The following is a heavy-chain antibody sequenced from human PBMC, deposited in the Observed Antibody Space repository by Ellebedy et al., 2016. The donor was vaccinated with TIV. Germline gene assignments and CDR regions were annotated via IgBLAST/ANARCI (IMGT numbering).Heavy chain of an antibody. Sequence: GGSLRLSCAASGFIFNNYNMIWVRQAPGKGLEWISYISSDGITTGYADSVKGRFTISRDNAKASVYLQMNSLSAEDTAVYYCARDMGRWLQFLAYWGQGTLVTVSS. V-gene: IGHV3-48*03. J-gene: IGHJ4*02. CDR2: ISSDGITT. CDR3: ARDMGRWLQFLAY. CDR1: GFIFNNYN. D-gene: IGHD5-24*01.